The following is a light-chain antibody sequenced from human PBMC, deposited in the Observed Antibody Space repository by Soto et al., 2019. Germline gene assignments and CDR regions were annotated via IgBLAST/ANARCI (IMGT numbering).Light chain of an antibody. CDR1: QRISTY. V-gene: IGKV1-39*01. CDR2: TAS. CDR3: QHHYNTPWT. J-gene: IGKJ1*01. Sequence: DIQLTQAPSSLSASVGDRITITCRASQRISTYLNWYQQKPGKAPELVIYTASSLESGVPSRFSGSGSGTDFTLNISSLQPEDFATSSCQHHYNTPWTFGQGTKVEIK.